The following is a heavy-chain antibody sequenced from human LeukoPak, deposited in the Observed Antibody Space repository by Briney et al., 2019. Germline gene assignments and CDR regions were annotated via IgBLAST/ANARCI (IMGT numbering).Heavy chain of an antibody. D-gene: IGHD3-16*01. CDR2: ILYDGSNK. Sequence: GGSLRLSCAASGFTFSSYGMHWVRQAPGKGLEWVAFILYDGSNKYYADSVKGRFTISRDNSKNTLYLQMNSLRAEDTAVYYCARDLIGGARDYWGQGTLVTVSS. CDR3: ARDLIGGARDY. CDR1: GFTFSSYG. V-gene: IGHV3-30*02. J-gene: IGHJ4*02.